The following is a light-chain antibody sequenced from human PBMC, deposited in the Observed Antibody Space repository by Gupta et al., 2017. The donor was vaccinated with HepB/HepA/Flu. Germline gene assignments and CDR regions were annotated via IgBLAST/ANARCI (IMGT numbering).Light chain of an antibody. CDR3: QQDGHSPPYT. CDR1: QSVSGNY. V-gene: IGKV3-20*01. CDR2: GAS. J-gene: IGKJ2*01. Sequence: EIVFTQSPGTLSLSPGERATLSCRASQSVSGNYLAWYQQKSGQAPRLLISGASTRATGVPDRFSGSGYVTDFTLTITRREPEDFAVYYCQQDGHSPPYTFGQGTKLDIK.